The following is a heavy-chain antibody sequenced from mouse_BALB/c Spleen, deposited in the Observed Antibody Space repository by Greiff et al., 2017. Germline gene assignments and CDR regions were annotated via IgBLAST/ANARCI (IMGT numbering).Heavy chain of an antibody. V-gene: IGHV1S81*02. CDR1: GYTFTSYW. J-gene: IGHJ3*01. CDR3: ANYDGSSAWFAD. D-gene: IGHD1-1*01. CDR2: INPSNGRT. Sequence: QVQLQQPGAELVKPGASVKLSCKASGYTFTSYWMHWVKQRPGQGLEWIGEINPSNGRTNYNEKFKSKATLTVDKSSSTAYMQLSSLTSEDSAVYYCANYDGSSAWFADWGKGTLVTVSA.